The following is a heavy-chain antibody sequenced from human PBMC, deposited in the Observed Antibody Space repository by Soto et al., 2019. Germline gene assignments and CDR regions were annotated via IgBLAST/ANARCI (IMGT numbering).Heavy chain of an antibody. J-gene: IGHJ3*02. CDR3: AIGPEPKYCSSTSCYFSYAFDI. V-gene: IGHV1-18*01. CDR1: GHTFTSYG. CDR2: ISAYNGNT. D-gene: IGHD2-2*01. Sequence: GASVKVSCKASGHTFTSYGISWVRQAPGQGLEWMGWISAYNGNTNYAQKLQGRVTMTTDTSTSTAYMELRSLRSDDTAVYYCAIGPEPKYCSSTSCYFSYAFDIWGQGTMVTVSS.